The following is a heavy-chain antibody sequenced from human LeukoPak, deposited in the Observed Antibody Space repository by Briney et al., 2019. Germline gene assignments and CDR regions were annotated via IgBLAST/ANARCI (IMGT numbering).Heavy chain of an antibody. D-gene: IGHD2-2*01. V-gene: IGHV1-18*01. Sequence: GASVKVSCKASGYTFTSYGISWVRQAPGQGLEWMGWISAYNGNTNYAQKLQGRVTMTTDTSTSTAYMELRSPRSDDTAAYYCARLDCSSTSGLRNWFDPWGQGTLVTVSS. CDR1: GYTFTSYG. J-gene: IGHJ5*02. CDR3: ARLDCSSTSGLRNWFDP. CDR2: ISAYNGNT.